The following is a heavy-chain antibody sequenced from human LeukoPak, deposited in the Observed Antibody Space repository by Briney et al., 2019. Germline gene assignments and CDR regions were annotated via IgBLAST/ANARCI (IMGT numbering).Heavy chain of an antibody. D-gene: IGHD6-19*01. Sequence: GGSLRLSCAASGFTFSTYWMSWVRQAPGKGLEWVANINEDGSEKYYVDSVKGRFTISRDNAKNSLFLQMSSLRAEDTAVYYCARGGAVAGRFGYWGQGTLVTVSS. V-gene: IGHV3-7*04. CDR2: INEDGSEK. J-gene: IGHJ4*02. CDR3: ARGGAVAGRFGY. CDR1: GFTFSTYW.